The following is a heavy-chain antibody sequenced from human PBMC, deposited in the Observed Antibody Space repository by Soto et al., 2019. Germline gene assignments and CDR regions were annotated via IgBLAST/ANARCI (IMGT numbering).Heavy chain of an antibody. CDR3: ARDWNRYCISTSCYRWFDP. J-gene: IGHJ5*02. CDR2: INHSGST. CDR1: GGSISGYY. V-gene: IGHV4-34*01. Sequence: SETLSLTCAVYGGSISGYYWSWIRQPPGKGLEWIGEINHSGSTNYNPSLKSRVTISVDTSKNQFSLKLSSVTAADTAVYYCARDWNRYCISTSCYRWFDPWGQGTLVTVSS. D-gene: IGHD2-2*01.